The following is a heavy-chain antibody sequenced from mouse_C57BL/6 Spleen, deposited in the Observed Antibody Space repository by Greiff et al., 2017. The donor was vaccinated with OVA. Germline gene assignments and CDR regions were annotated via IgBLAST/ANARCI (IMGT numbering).Heavy chain of an antibody. Sequence: QVQLKESGAELAKPGASVKLSCKASGYTFTSYWMHWVKQRPGQGLEWIGYINPSSGYTKYNQKFKDKAILTADKSSSTAYMQLSSLTYEDSAVYYCARMGVGSSYKYFDVWGTGTTVTVSS. D-gene: IGHD1-1*01. CDR1: GYTFTSYW. CDR2: INPSSGYT. V-gene: IGHV1-7*01. J-gene: IGHJ1*03. CDR3: ARMGVGSSYKYFDV.